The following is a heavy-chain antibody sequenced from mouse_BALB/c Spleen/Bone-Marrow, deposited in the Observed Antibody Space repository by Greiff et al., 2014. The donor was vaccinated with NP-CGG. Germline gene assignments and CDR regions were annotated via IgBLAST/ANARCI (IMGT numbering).Heavy chain of an antibody. CDR2: INPDSSTI. CDR3: ARLNYYGNLFV. V-gene: IGHV4-1*02. CDR1: GFAFSRYW. Sequence: VQLKESGGGLVQPGGSLKLSCAASGFAFSRYWMSWVRQAPGKGLEWIGEINPDSSTINYTPSLKDKFILARDNAKSTLYLQMSKVRSEDTALYYGARLNYYGNLFVWGAGTTVTVSS. D-gene: IGHD1-1*01. J-gene: IGHJ1*01.